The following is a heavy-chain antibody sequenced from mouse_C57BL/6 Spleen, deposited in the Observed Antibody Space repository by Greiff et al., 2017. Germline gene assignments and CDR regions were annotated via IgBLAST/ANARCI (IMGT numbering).Heavy chain of an antibody. V-gene: IGHV2-2*01. CDR1: GFSLTSYG. J-gene: IGHJ1*03. CDR2: IWSGGST. CDR3: ARNPIYYYGSSGYFDV. Sequence: QVQLKQSGPGLVQPSQSLSITCTVSGFSLTSYGVHWVRQSPGKGLEWLGVIWSGGSTDYNAAFIARLSISKDNSKSQVFFKMNSLQADDTAIYYCARNPIYYYGSSGYFDVWRTGTTVTVSS. D-gene: IGHD1-1*01.